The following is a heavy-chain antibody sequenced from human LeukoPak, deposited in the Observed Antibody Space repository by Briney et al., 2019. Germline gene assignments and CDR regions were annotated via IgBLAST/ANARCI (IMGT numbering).Heavy chain of an antibody. D-gene: IGHD5-24*01. CDR1: GYTFTSYA. CDR3: ARRRRDGSDFDY. CDR2: INAGNGNT. Sequence: ASVKVSCKASGYTFTSYAMHWVRQAPGQRLEWMGWINAGNGNTKYSQKFQGRVTITRDTSASTAYMELSSLRSEDTAVYYCARRRRDGSDFDYWGQGTLVTVSS. V-gene: IGHV1-3*01. J-gene: IGHJ4*02.